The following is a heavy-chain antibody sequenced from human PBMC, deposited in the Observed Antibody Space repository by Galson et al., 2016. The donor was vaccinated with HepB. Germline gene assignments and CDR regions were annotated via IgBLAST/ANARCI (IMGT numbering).Heavy chain of an antibody. CDR2: ISGSGVYT. V-gene: IGHV3-23*01. J-gene: IGHJ4*02. D-gene: IGHD4/OR15-4a*01. Sequence: SLRLSCAASGFTFNSYGMSWVRQAPGKGLEWVSSISGSGVYTNYADSVKGRVTITRDNSTTTVHLQMDSLRDEDTAVYYCAKNRNDYGSLYYGGQGTLVTVSS. CDR3: AKNRNDYGSLYY. CDR1: GFTFNSYG.